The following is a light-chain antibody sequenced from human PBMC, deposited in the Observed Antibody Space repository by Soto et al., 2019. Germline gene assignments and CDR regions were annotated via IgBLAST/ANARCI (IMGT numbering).Light chain of an antibody. V-gene: IGLV2-8*01. CDR2: EVS. Sequence: QSALTQPPSASGSPGQSVTISCTGTSSDVGGYNYVSWYQQHPGRAPKLMIYEVSKRPSGVPDRLSGSKSGNTASLTVSGLQAEDKADYFCSSYAASNNFAVFGGGTKVTAL. CDR3: SSYAASNNFAV. CDR1: SSDVGGYNY. J-gene: IGLJ2*01.